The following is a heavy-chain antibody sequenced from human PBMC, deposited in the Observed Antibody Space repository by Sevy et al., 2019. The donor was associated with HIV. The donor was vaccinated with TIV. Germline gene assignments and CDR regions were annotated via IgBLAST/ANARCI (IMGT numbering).Heavy chain of an antibody. J-gene: IGHJ3*02. CDR1: GFTFSSYG. CDR3: AKSHRGGSSSWMDAFDI. Sequence: GGSLRLSCAASGFTFSSYGMHWVRQAPGKGLEWVAAISYDGSNKYYADSVKGRFTISRDNSKNTLYLQMNSLRAEDTAVYYCAKSHRGGSSSWMDAFDIWGQGTMVTVSS. D-gene: IGHD6-13*01. V-gene: IGHV3-30*18. CDR2: ISYDGSNK.